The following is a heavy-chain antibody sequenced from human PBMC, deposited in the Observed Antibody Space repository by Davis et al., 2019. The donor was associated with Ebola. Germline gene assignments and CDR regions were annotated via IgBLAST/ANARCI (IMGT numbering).Heavy chain of an antibody. Sequence: PGGPLRLSCAASGFTFSGSAMHWLRQASGKGLEWVGRIRSKANSYATAYAASVKGRFTISRDDSKNTAYLQMNSLKTEDTAVYYCTPGYNSSKPGFDYWGQGTLVTVSS. CDR3: TPGYNSSKPGFDY. J-gene: IGHJ4*02. CDR1: GFTFSGSA. CDR2: IRSKANSYAT. V-gene: IGHV3-73*01. D-gene: IGHD6-13*01.